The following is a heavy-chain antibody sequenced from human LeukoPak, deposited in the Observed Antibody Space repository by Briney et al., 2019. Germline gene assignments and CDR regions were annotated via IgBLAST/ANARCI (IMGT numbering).Heavy chain of an antibody. V-gene: IGHV3-66*01. Sequence: GGSLRLSCAASGFTVSSNYMSWVRQAPGKGLEWVPVIYSGGSTYYADSVKGRFTISRDNSKNTLYLQMNSLRAEDTAVYYCARDRDTAAFDYWGQGTLVTVSS. J-gene: IGHJ4*02. CDR3: ARDRDTAAFDY. CDR1: GFTVSSNY. CDR2: IYSGGST. D-gene: IGHD5-18*01.